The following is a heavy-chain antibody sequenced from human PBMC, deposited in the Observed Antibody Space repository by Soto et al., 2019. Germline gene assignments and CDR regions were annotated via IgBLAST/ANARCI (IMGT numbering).Heavy chain of an antibody. Sequence: ASVKVSCKASGGTFSSYAISWVRQAPGQGLEWMGGIIPIFGTANYAQKFQGRVTITADESTSTAYMELSSLRSEDTAVYYWARGRRYCSSTSCYLLGYYYYYYGMDVWGQGTTVTVSS. V-gene: IGHV1-69*13. CDR1: GGTFSSYA. D-gene: IGHD2-2*01. CDR2: IIPIFGTA. CDR3: ARGRRYCSSTSCYLLGYYYYYYGMDV. J-gene: IGHJ6*02.